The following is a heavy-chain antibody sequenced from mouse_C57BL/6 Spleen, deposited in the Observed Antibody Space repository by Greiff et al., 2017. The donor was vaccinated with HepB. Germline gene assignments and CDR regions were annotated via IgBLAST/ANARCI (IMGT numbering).Heavy chain of an antibody. CDR2: IYPGDGAT. CDR1: GYAFSSSW. V-gene: IGHV1-82*01. J-gene: IGHJ3*01. D-gene: IGHD2-5*01. CDR3: GREAYSTPFAY. Sequence: QVQLQQSGPELVKPGASVKISCKASGYAFSSSWMNWVKQRPGKGLEWIGRIYPGDGATNYNGKFKGKATLTADKSSSTAYMQLSSLTSEDSAVYFGGREAYSTPFAYWGQGTLVTVSA.